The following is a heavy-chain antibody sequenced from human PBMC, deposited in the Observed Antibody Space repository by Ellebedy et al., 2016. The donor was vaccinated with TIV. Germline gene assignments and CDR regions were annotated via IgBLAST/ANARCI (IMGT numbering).Heavy chain of an antibody. CDR2: IRGDYGSS. CDR1: GFIFSSYA. Sequence: GESLKISCATSGFIFSSYALTWVRQAPGKGLEWVSTIRGDYGSSYYADSVKGRFTISTDRSTNTLYLQINRLSAEDTDIYYCSKGASLWVTDAFHIWGRGTMVTVSS. D-gene: IGHD2-21*01. J-gene: IGHJ3*02. CDR3: SKGASLWVTDAFHI. V-gene: IGHV3-23*01.